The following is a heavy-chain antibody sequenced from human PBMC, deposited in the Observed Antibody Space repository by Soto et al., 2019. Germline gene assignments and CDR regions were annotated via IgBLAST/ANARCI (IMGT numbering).Heavy chain of an antibody. V-gene: IGHV1-8*01. CDR2: MNPNSGNT. CDR3: ARGRAAAAASHWFDP. D-gene: IGHD6-13*01. J-gene: IGHJ5*02. CDR1: GYTFTSYD. Sequence: QVQLVQSGAEVKKPGASVKVSCKASGYTFTSYDINWVRQATGQGLEWMGWMNPNSGNTGYAQKFQGRVAMXXNXSXXTAYMELSSLRPEDTAVYYCARGRAAAAASHWFDPWGQGTLVTVSS.